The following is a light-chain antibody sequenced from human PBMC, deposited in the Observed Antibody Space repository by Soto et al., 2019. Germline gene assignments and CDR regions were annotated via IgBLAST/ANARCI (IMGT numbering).Light chain of an antibody. CDR1: SSDVGRYNR. CDR3: SLFTTNNTFV. J-gene: IGLJ1*01. V-gene: IGLV2-18*01. Sequence: QSVLTQPPSVSGSPGQSVTISCTGTSSDVGRYNRVSWYQQPPGTAPKLLIYEVRNRPSGVPDRFSGSRSANTASLTISGLQAEDEADYYCSLFTTNNTFVFGAGTKVTVL. CDR2: EVR.